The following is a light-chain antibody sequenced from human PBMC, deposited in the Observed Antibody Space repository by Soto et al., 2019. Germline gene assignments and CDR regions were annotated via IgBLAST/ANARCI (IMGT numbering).Light chain of an antibody. Sequence: EIVLTQSPDTLSLSPGERATLSCRASQSISDSNLACYQQRPGQPPRLLIYATFVRATGVPDRFIGSGSGTEFTLTIGRLEPEDFAVFFCQHYGTSLFTLGPGTRVDIK. J-gene: IGKJ3*01. CDR3: QHYGTSLFT. CDR1: QSISDSN. V-gene: IGKV3-20*01. CDR2: ATF.